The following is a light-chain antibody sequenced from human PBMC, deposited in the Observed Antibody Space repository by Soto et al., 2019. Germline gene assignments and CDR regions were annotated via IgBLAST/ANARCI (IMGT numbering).Light chain of an antibody. J-gene: IGKJ2*01. CDR3: QYHTDWPPYT. CDR2: DSS. CDR1: QSVGRY. Sequence: EMVLTQSPATLSLSPGDRATLSCRASQSVGRYLAWYQQRPGQAPRLLIYDSSNRFTGIPARFSGNGSGRDFTLTISSLEPEDFAVYYCQYHTDWPPYTFGQGTPLEI. V-gene: IGKV3-11*02.